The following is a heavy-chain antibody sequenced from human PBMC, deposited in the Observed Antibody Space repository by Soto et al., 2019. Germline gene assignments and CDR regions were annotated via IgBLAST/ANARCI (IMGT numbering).Heavy chain of an antibody. CDR1: GGTFSSYA. D-gene: IGHD1-26*01. Sequence: QVQLVQSGAEVKKPGSSVKVSCKASGGTFSSYAISWVRQAPGQGLEWMGGIIPIFGTANYAQKFQGRVTITAAESKSTAYMELSSVRSEGTAVYYCATTPPVGGYYYYGMDAWGQGTTGNVS. V-gene: IGHV1-69*12. CDR3: ATTPPVGGYYYYGMDA. CDR2: IIPIFGTA. J-gene: IGHJ6*02.